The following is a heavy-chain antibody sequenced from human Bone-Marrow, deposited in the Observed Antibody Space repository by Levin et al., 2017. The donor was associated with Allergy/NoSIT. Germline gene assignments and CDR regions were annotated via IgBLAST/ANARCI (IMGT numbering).Heavy chain of an antibody. Sequence: GGSLRLSCAASGFTFSTYNMNWVRQAPGKGLEWISYISTSSRTIYYADSVKGRFTISRDNAKNSLYLQMNGLRAEDTAFYYCTRRTTGWAIDIWGQGTMVTVSS. CDR1: GFTFSTYN. CDR3: TRRTTGWAIDI. J-gene: IGHJ3*02. CDR2: ISTSSRTI. D-gene: IGHD6-19*01. V-gene: IGHV3-48*01.